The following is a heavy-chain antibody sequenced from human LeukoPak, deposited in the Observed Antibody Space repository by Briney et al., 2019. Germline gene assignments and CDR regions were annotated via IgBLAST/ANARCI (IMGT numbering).Heavy chain of an antibody. CDR2: TLYRSKWYN. J-gene: IGHJ4*02. CDR3: AREVAGTYAFDY. Sequence: SQTLSLTCAISGDIVSSNIAAWNWIRQSPSRGLEWLGRTLYRSKWYNDYAVSVKSRITINPDTSKNQFSLQLNFVTPEDTAVYYCAREVAGTYAFDYWGQGTLVTVSS. D-gene: IGHD6-19*01. V-gene: IGHV6-1*01. CDR1: GDIVSSNIAA.